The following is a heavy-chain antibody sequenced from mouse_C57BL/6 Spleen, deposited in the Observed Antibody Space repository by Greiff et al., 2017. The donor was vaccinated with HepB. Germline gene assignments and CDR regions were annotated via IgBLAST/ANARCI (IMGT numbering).Heavy chain of an antibody. J-gene: IGHJ2*01. D-gene: IGHD2-3*01. CDR2: INPNNGGT. CDR1: GYTFTDYN. V-gene: IGHV1-18*01. Sequence: EVQLQQSGPELVKPGASVKIPCKASGYTFTDYNMDWVKQSHGKSLEWIGDINPNNGGTIYNQKFKGKATLTVDESSSTAYMELRSLTSEDTAVYYCARKRWLLSYYFDYWGQGTTLTVSS. CDR3: ARKRWLLSYYFDY.